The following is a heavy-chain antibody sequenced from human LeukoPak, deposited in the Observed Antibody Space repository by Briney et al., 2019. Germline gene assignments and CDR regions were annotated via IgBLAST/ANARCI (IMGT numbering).Heavy chain of an antibody. Sequence: HPGGSLRLSCLASGSTFSSYWMTWVRQAPGKGLEWVANIKTDGSQIYYVDSVRGRFTISRDNAKNSLYLQMNSLRAEDTAVYYCATHCSSVSCSLATFDIWGQGTMVTVSS. CDR2: IKTDGSQI. CDR3: ATHCSSVSCSLATFDI. J-gene: IGHJ3*02. V-gene: IGHV3-7*01. CDR1: GSTFSSYW. D-gene: IGHD2-2*01.